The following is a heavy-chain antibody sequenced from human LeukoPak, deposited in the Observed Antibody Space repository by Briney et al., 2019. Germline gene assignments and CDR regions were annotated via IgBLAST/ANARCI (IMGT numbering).Heavy chain of an antibody. Sequence: ASVKVSCKASGYSFTSYGISWVRQAPGQGFEWMGWISAYNGNTNYAQRLQGRVTMTTDTSTSTAYMELRSLTSDDTAVYYCARVPSGGPFDYWGQGTLVTVSS. J-gene: IGHJ4*02. CDR1: GYSFTSYG. D-gene: IGHD2-15*01. V-gene: IGHV1-18*01. CDR3: ARVPSGGPFDY. CDR2: ISAYNGNT.